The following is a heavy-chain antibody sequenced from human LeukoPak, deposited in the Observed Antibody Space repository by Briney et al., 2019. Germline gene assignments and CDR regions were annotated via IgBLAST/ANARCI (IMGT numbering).Heavy chain of an antibody. J-gene: IGHJ4*02. D-gene: IGHD5-12*01. CDR2: INPNSGDT. CDR1: GYTFTGYY. CDR3: ARGGSPSY. V-gene: IGHV1-2*02. Sequence: GASVKVSCKASGYTFTGYYMHWVRQAPGQGLEWMGWINPNSGDTNYAQKFQGRVTMTRNTSISTAYMELSSLRSEDTAVYYCARGGSPSYWGQGTLVTVSS.